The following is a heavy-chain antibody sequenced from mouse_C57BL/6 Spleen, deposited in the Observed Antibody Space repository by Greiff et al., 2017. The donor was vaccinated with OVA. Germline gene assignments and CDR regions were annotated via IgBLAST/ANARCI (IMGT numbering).Heavy chain of an antibody. CDR3: ARALYYYGSSYEFAY. CDR2: IRNKANGYTT. D-gene: IGHD1-1*01. V-gene: IGHV7-3*01. CDR1: GFTFTDYY. Sequence: EVKVVESGGGLVQPGGSLSLSCAASGFTFTDYYMSWVRQPPGKALEWLGFIRNKANGYTTEYSASVKGRFTISRDNSQSILYLQMNALRAEDSATYYCARALYYYGSSYEFAYWGQGTLVTVSA. J-gene: IGHJ3*01.